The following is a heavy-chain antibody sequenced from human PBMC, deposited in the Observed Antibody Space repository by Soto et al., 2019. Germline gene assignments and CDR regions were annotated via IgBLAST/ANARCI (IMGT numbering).Heavy chain of an antibody. CDR3: WRDGTTTLRYWFDL. J-gene: IGHJ5*02. CDR1: GDSIGGFY. V-gene: IGHV4-4*07. Sequence: PSGNPYITSTVSGDSIGGFYWSWIRKSAGKGLEWIGRIYATGTTDYNPSLKSRVMMSVDTSKKQFSLKLRSVIAADTAVYYCWRDGTTTLRYWFDLWG. CDR2: IYATGTT. D-gene: IGHD1-1*01.